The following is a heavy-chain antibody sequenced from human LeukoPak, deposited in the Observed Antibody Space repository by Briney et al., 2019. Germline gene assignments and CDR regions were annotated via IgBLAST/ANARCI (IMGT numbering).Heavy chain of an antibody. D-gene: IGHD3-22*01. V-gene: IGHV4-59*01. Sequence: NPSETLSLTCTVSGGSISSYYWSWIRQPPGKGLEWIGYIYYSGSTNYNPSLKSRVTISVDTSKNQFSLKLSSVTAADTAVYYCARGGYYYDSSGYPTRSFDIWGQGTMVTVSS. J-gene: IGHJ3*02. CDR2: IYYSGST. CDR1: GGSISSYY. CDR3: ARGGYYYDSSGYPTRSFDI.